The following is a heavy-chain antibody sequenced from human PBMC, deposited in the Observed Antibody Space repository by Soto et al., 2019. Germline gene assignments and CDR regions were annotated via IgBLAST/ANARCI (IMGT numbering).Heavy chain of an antibody. CDR2: IIPIFGTA. Sequence: EASVKVSCKASGGTFSSYAISWVRQAPGQGLEWMGGIIPIFGTANYAQKFQGRVTITADESTSTAYMELSSLRSEDTAVYYCSTYYYGSGSYYNASYYYYGMDVWGQGTTVTVS. D-gene: IGHD3-10*01. V-gene: IGHV1-69*13. CDR3: STYYYGSGSYYNASYYYYGMDV. CDR1: GGTFSSYA. J-gene: IGHJ6*02.